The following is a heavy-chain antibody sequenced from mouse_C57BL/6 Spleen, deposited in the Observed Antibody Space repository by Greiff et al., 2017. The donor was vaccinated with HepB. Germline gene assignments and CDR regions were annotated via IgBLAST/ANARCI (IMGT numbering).Heavy chain of an antibody. D-gene: IGHD2-14*01. CDR3: TTGVRGWYAY. J-gene: IGHJ3*01. V-gene: IGHV14-4*01. CDR2: IDPENGDT. Sequence: EVQLQQSGAELVRPGASVKLSCTASGFNIKDDYMHWVKQRPEQGLEWIGWIDPENGDTEYASKFQGKAPITADTSSNTAYLQLSSLTSEDTAVYYCTTGVRGWYAYWGQGSLVTVAA. CDR1: GFNIKDDY.